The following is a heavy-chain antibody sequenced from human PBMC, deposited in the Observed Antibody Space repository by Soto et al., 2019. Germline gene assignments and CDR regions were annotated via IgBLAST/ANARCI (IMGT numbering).Heavy chain of an antibody. Sequence: QVYLVQSGAEVKKPGSSVKISCKASGGIFSSNTINWVRQAAGQGLEWMGGIIPLFGTANYAEKFQGRVTITADKSTKTEYVELTSLRSEDTAVYYCACKAACGGDCYAFDSWGQGTLVTVSS. CDR1: GGIFSSNT. V-gene: IGHV1-69*06. J-gene: IGHJ4*02. CDR2: IIPLFGTA. CDR3: ACKAACGGDCYAFDS. D-gene: IGHD2-21*02.